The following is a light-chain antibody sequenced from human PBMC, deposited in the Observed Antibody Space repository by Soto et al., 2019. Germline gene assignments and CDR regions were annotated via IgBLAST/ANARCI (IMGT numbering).Light chain of an antibody. V-gene: IGKV1-17*01. CDR3: LQHHSFPRT. CDR2: GSS. J-gene: IGKJ1*01. CDR1: QGIRND. Sequence: DIHLTKYPSSLSASVGDRVTITCRASQGIRNDLGWYQQKPGKAPKRLIYGSSNLQSGVPSKFSGSGSGTEFILTISSLQPEDSATYYCLQHHSFPRTFGQGTKVYIK.